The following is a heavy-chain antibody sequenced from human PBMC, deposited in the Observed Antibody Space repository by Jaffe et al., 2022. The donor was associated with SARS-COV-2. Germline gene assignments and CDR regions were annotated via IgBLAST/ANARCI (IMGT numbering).Heavy chain of an antibody. CDR2: IQTGGSEK. D-gene: IGHD3-3*01. J-gene: IGHJ3*02. CDR1: GFTFSSHW. CDR3: ARSRAVSGVVIMGAFDI. V-gene: IGHV3-7*01. Sequence: EVSLVESGGGLVQPGESLRLSCAASGFTFSSHWMSWVRQAPGKGLEWVANIQTGGSEKNYVDSVKGRFTISRDNAKNSLHLQMNSLRAEDTAVYYCARSRAVSGVVIMGAFDIWGQGTLVTVSS.